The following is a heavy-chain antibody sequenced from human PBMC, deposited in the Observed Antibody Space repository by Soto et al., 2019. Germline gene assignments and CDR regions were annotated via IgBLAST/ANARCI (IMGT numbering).Heavy chain of an antibody. CDR2: IRSKAYGGTT. D-gene: IGHD6-13*01. V-gene: IGHV3-49*04. CDR1: GFSFGDYS. J-gene: IGHJ4*02. Sequence: GGSLRLSCTASGFSFGDYSVSWVRQAPGKGLEWVGFIRSKAYGGTTEYAASVKGRFIVSREDSKRIAYLQMNSLKTEDTAMYYCTRPGYVEYYFDYWGQGTLVTVSS. CDR3: TRPGYVEYYFDY.